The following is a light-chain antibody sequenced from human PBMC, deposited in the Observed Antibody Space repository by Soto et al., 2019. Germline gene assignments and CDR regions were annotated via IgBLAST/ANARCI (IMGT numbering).Light chain of an antibody. V-gene: IGLV2-14*01. CDR3: GSFTSSNTLV. CDR1: SSDVGFHNY. CDR2: DVT. Sequence: QSVLTQPASVSGSPGQSITISCTGTSSDVGFHNYVSWYQQDPGKAPKLMIYDVTNRPSGVSNRFSGSKSGNTASLTISGLQAEDEADYYCGSFTSSNTLVFGTGTKVTVL. J-gene: IGLJ1*01.